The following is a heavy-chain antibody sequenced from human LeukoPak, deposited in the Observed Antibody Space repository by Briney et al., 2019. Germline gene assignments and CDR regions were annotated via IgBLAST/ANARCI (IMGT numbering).Heavy chain of an antibody. V-gene: IGHV5-51*01. CDR2: IYPGDSDT. CDR1: GYSFTSYW. CDR3: ARDYIAAAGEKVGGYFDL. Sequence: GESLKISCKGSGYSFTSYWIGWVRQMPGKGLEWMGIIYPGDSDTRYSPSFQGQVTISADKSISTAYLQWSSLKASDTAMYYCARDYIAAAGEKVGGYFDLWGRGTLVTVSS. D-gene: IGHD6-13*01. J-gene: IGHJ2*01.